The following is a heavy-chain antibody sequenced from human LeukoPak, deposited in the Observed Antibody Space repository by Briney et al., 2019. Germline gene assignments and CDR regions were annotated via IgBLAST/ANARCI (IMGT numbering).Heavy chain of an antibody. J-gene: IGHJ4*02. CDR2: INHSGST. D-gene: IGHD2-2*01. Sequence: KSSETLSLTCAVYGGSFSGYYWSWIRQPPGKGLEWIGEINHSGSTNYNPSLKSRVTMSVDTSKNQFSLKLSSVTAADTAEYFCARESRRSYCNEYWGQGTLVTVSS. CDR1: GGSFSGYY. CDR3: ARESRRSYCNEY. V-gene: IGHV4-34*01.